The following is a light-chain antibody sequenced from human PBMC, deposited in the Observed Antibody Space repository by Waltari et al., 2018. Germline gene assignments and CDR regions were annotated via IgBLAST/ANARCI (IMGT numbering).Light chain of an antibody. CDR1: QAFNRA. Sequence: IHLTQSPSSLAASVGDRVTITCRASQAFNRALAWYQQRAGGPPRLLIFDASKLHTGVPSRFIDSASGADFTLTISTLQPEDFATYYCQQFHDYPRTFGQGTKVEI. V-gene: IGKV1D-13*01. CDR2: DAS. J-gene: IGKJ1*01. CDR3: QQFHDYPRT.